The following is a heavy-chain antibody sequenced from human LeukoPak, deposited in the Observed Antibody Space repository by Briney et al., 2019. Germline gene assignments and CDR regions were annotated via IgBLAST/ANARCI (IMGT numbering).Heavy chain of an antibody. J-gene: IGHJ4*02. V-gene: IGHV4-30-2*01. CDR1: DGSISSGGYY. CDR2: IYYSGGT. CDR3: AKHGDYDYVWGSYSIGLRPAFDY. Sequence: SETLSLTCTVSDGSISSGGYYWSWIRQPPGKGLEWIGYIYYSGGTYYNPSLKSRVTISVDRSKNQFSLKLSSVTAADTAVYYCAKHGDYDYVWGSYSIGLRPAFDYWGQGTLVTVSS. D-gene: IGHD3-16*01.